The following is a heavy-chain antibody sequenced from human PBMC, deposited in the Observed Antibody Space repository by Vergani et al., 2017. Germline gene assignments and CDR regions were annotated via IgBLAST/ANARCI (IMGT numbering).Heavy chain of an antibody. Sequence: EVQLVESGGGLVQPGGSLRLSCAASGFTFSSYEMNWVRQAPGKGLEWVSYISSSGSTIYYADSVKGRFTISRDNAKNSLYLQMNSLRAEDTAVYYCAKDGYCSSTSCYAFDYWGQGTLVTVSS. J-gene: IGHJ4*02. CDR2: ISSSGSTI. CDR3: AKDGYCSSTSCYAFDY. D-gene: IGHD2-2*03. V-gene: IGHV3-48*03. CDR1: GFTFSSYE.